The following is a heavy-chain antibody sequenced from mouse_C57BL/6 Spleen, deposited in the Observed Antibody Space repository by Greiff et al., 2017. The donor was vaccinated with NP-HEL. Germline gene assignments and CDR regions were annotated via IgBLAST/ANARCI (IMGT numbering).Heavy chain of an antibody. Sequence: EVQLQQSGPELVKPGASVKISCKASGYAFSSSWMNWVKQRPEQGLEWIGRIDPANGNTKYAPKFQGKATITADTSSNTAYLQLSSLTSEDTAIYYCARQLRLLFYAMDYWGQGTSVTVSS. CDR1: GYAFSSSW. CDR3: ARQLRLLFYAMDY. V-gene: IGHV14-3*01. D-gene: IGHD3-2*02. CDR2: IDPANGNT. J-gene: IGHJ4*01.